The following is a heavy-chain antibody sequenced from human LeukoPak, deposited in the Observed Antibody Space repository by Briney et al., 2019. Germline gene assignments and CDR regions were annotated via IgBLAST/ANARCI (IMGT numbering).Heavy chain of an antibody. J-gene: IGHJ4*02. D-gene: IGHD3-10*01. CDR1: GFTFSSYA. CDR3: AKDMPPRFGELPSPIDY. Sequence: GGSLRLSCAASGFTFSSYAMHWVRQAPGKGLEWVAVISYDGSNKYYADSVKGRFTISRDNSKNTLYLQMNGLRAEDTAVYYCAKDMPPRFGELPSPIDYWGQGTLVTVSS. V-gene: IGHV3-30-3*01. CDR2: ISYDGSNK.